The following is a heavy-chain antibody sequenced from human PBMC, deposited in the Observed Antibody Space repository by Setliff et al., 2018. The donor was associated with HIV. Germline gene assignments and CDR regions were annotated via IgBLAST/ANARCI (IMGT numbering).Heavy chain of an antibody. CDR3: ARGLPTHYYGPDNWFDP. CDR1: GVSISSGGYY. CDR2: VDHSGKS. J-gene: IGHJ5*02. D-gene: IGHD3-10*01. Sequence: SETLSLTCTVSGVSISSGGYYWSWIRQAPGKGLEWIGEVDHSGKSKENPSLRSRVSISVDTSKNQFSLKMRSVTATDMASYYCARGLPTHYYGPDNWFDPWSQGTLVTVSS. V-gene: IGHV4-39*07.